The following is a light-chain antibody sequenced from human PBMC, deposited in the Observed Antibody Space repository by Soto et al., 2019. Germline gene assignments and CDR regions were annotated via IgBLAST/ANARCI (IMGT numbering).Light chain of an antibody. CDR1: QSVSSSK. CDR3: QQYGSSPPYT. V-gene: IGKV3-20*01. Sequence: ELVLTQSPGTLSLSPGERATLSCRGSQSVSSSKLAWYQQKPGQAPRLLMFRTSSRATGFPARFSGSGSGTEFNLTISSLQSEDFAVYYCQQYGSSPPYTFGQGTRLEIK. CDR2: RTS. J-gene: IGKJ5*01.